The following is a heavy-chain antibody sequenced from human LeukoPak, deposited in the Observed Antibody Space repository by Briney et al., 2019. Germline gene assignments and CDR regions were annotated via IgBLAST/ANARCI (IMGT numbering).Heavy chain of an antibody. CDR1: GGSISSNNDY. D-gene: IGHD6-13*01. CDR3: ARDKPRNRSSWYSDWLDT. J-gene: IGHJ5*01. Sequence: SETLSLTFSVSGGSISSNNDYWGWIRQPPEKGLEGIGSIYQTGTTWYTPSLKSRVTISIDTSKNHFSLRLSCVSDVETAVYYCARDKPRNRSSWYSDWLDTSGHGILVTVSS. CDR2: IYQTGTT. V-gene: IGHV4-39*07.